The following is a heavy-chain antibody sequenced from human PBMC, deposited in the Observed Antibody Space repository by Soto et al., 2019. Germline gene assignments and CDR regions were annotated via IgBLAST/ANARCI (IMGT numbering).Heavy chain of an antibody. CDR1: GFTFSDYY. D-gene: IGHD6-13*01. V-gene: IGHV3-11*01. Sequence: GGSLRLSCAASGFTFSDYYMSWIRQAPGKGLEWVSYISSSGSTIYYADSVKGRFTISRDNAKNSLYLQMNSLRAEDTAVYYCAKFAAAGHSYDAFDIWGQGTMVTVSS. CDR2: ISSSGSTI. CDR3: AKFAAAGHSYDAFDI. J-gene: IGHJ3*02.